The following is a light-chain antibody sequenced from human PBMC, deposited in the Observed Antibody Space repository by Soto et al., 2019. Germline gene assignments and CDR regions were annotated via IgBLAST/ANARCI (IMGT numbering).Light chain of an antibody. CDR2: GAS. CDR1: QNIDTF. CDR3: QQTYSTLALT. V-gene: IGKV1-39*01. J-gene: IGKJ4*01. Sequence: DIQMTQSPFSLAASVGDRVTVSCRSSQNIDTFLNWYRHKPGKAPELLIFGASRLHSGVPSRFSSGGSGTEFTLNISSLQPEDFATYYCQQTYSTLALTFGGGTKVEI.